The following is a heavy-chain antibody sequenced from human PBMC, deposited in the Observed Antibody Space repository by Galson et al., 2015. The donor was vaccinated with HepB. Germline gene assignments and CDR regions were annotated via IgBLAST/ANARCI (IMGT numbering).Heavy chain of an antibody. Sequence: TLSLTCTVSGGSISSGGYYWSWIRQHPGRDLQWIGYIYFTGSTYYNPSLKSRVTISVGTSKNQFSLKLSSVTAADTAVYYCARDQVGLFDYWGQGTLVTVSS. CDR2: IYFTGST. CDR3: ARDQVGLFDY. CDR1: GGSISSGGYY. J-gene: IGHJ4*02. V-gene: IGHV4-31*03.